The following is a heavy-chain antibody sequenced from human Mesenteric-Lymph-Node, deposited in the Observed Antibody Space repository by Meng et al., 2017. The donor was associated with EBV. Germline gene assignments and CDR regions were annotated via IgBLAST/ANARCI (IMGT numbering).Heavy chain of an antibody. Sequence: VQGLGLGGGLVKPGGSLGLSCAASGFTFSDYYMNWIRQAPGKGLEWVSYISLSGSTISYADSVKGRFTLSRDNAKNSLYLQMNSLRAEDTAVYYCARAESSSSFDYWGQGTLVTVSS. CDR1: GFTFSDYY. V-gene: IGHV3-11*01. D-gene: IGHD6-13*01. CDR2: ISLSGSTI. CDR3: ARAESSSSFDY. J-gene: IGHJ4*02.